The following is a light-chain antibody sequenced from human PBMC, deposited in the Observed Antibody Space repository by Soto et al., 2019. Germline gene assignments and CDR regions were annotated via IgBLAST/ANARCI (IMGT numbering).Light chain of an antibody. V-gene: IGLV1-40*01. CDR3: QSYDSSRSPLYV. J-gene: IGLJ1*01. CDR1: SSNIGAGYD. Sequence: QPVLTQPPSVSGAPGQRVSISCTDSSSNIGAGYDVHWYQHLPGTAPKLLIYANNNRPSGVPDRFSGSKSGTSASLAITGLQAEDEADYYCQSYDSSRSPLYVFGTGTKVTVL. CDR2: ANN.